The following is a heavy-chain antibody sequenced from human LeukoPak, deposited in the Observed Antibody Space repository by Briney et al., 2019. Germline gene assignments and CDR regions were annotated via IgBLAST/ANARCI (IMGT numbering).Heavy chain of an antibody. CDR3: ARGEVHRTNYYYYYYMDV. D-gene: IGHD1-7*01. J-gene: IGHJ6*03. V-gene: IGHV4-4*07. CDR1: GGSSSSYY. CDR2: IYTSGST. Sequence: SETLSLTCTVSGGSSSSYYWSWIRQPAGKGLEWIGRIYTSGSTNYNPSLKSRVTMSVDTSKNQFSLKLSSVTATDTAVYYCARGEVHRTNYYYYYYMDVWGKGTTVTVSS.